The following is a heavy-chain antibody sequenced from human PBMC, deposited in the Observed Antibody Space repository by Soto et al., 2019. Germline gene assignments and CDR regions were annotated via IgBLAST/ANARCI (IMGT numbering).Heavy chain of an antibody. CDR3: ARMQRLLDAFDI. V-gene: IGHV2-70*11. J-gene: IGHJ3*02. CDR1: GFSLSTSGMC. Sequence: SGPTLVNPTQTLTLTCTFSGFSLSTSGMCVSWIRQPPGKALEWLARIDWDDDKYYSTSLKTRLTISKDTTKNQVVLTMTNMDPVDTATYYCARMQRLLDAFDIWGQGTMVTVSS. D-gene: IGHD2-21*01. CDR2: IDWDDDK.